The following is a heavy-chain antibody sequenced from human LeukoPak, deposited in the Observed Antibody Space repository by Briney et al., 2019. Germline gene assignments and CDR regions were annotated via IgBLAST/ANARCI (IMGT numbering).Heavy chain of an antibody. V-gene: IGHV4-31*03. CDR1: GGSISSGGYY. J-gene: IGHJ2*01. D-gene: IGHD3-22*01. Sequence: PSETLSLTCTVSGGSISSGGYYWSWIRQHPGKGLEWIGYIYYSGSTYYNPSLKSRVTISVDTSKNQFSLELSSVTAADTAVYYCARDAYYYDSSGYYQHLYFDLWGRGTLVTVSS. CDR2: IYYSGST. CDR3: ARDAYYYDSSGYYQHLYFDL.